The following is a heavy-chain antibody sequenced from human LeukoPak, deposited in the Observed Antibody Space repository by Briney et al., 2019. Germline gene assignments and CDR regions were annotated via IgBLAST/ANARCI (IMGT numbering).Heavy chain of an antibody. CDR1: GGSISSSSYY. D-gene: IGHD2/OR15-2a*01. V-gene: IGHV4-39*01. J-gene: IGHJ4*02. CDR2: IYSSGSI. Sequence: PSETLSLTCTVSGGSISSSSYYWGWIRQPPGKGLEWTASIYSSGSIYNNPSLESRVTISVDTSKNQFSLKLNSVTAADTAVYYCARHRRGAVEGTAIYYFDYWGQGTLVTVSS. CDR3: ARHRRGAVEGTAIYYFDY.